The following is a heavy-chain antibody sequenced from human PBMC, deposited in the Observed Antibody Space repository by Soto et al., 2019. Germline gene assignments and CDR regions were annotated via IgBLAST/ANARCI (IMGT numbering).Heavy chain of an antibody. Sequence: QVQLVQSGAEVKKPGSSVKVSCKASGGTFSSYAISWVRQAPGQGLEWMGGSIPMSETTNYAQKFQGRVTITADESKSTAYMELSSLRSEDTAVYYCARSQGSSTSLEIYYYYYYGMDVWGQGTTVTVSS. J-gene: IGHJ6*02. V-gene: IGHV1-69*01. CDR1: GGTFSSYA. D-gene: IGHD2-2*01. CDR2: SIPMSETT. CDR3: ARSQGSSTSLEIYYYYYYGMDV.